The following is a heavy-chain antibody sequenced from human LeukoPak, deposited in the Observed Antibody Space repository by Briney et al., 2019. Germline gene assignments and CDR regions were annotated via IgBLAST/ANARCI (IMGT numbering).Heavy chain of an antibody. D-gene: IGHD3-10*01. Sequence: SETLSLTCTVSGGSVSSGTYYWSWIRQSPGKGLEWIGYIYYTGSTTYNPSLKSRVTISVDTSKNQFSLRLSSVTAADTAVYYCARGWGYYGSGTYYNAIDYWGQGTLVTASS. CDR3: ARGWGYYGSGTYYNAIDY. CDR2: IYYTGST. J-gene: IGHJ4*02. V-gene: IGHV4-61*01. CDR1: GGSVSSGTYY.